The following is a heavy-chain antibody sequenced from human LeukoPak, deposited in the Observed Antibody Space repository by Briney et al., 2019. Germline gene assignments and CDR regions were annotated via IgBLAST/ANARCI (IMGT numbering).Heavy chain of an antibody. CDR1: GFTFYDYA. J-gene: IGHJ4*02. CDR2: ISWNSGSI. CDR3: ARTMGRGPGGHFDY. D-gene: IGHD3-10*01. V-gene: IGHV3-9*01. Sequence: GGSLRLSCAASGFTFYDYAMHWVRQAPGKGLEWVSGISWNSGSIGYADSVKGRFTISRDNAKNSLYLQMNSLRADDTAVYYCARTMGRGPGGHFDYWGQGTLVTVSS.